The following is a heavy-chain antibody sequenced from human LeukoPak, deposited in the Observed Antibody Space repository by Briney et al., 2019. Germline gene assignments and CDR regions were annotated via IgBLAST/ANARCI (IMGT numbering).Heavy chain of an antibody. V-gene: IGHV1-24*01. J-gene: IGHJ4*02. CDR2: FDPEDGET. CDR3: ATRSITIFGVVTVFDY. CDR1: GYTLTELS. D-gene: IGHD3-3*01. Sequence: ASVKVSCKVSGYTLTELSMHWVRQAPGKGLEWMGGFDPEDGETIYAQKFQGRVTMTEDTSTDTAYMELSSLRSEDTAVYYCATRSITIFGVVTVFDYWGQGTLVTVSS.